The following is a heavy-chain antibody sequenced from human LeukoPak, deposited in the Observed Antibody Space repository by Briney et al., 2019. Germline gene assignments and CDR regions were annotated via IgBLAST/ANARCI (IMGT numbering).Heavy chain of an antibody. CDR2: IIPIFGTA. V-gene: IGHV1-69*05. Sequence: SVKVSCKASGGTFSSYAISWVRQAPGQGLEWMGGIIPIFGTANYAQKFQGRVTIPRDECTSTAYMELSSLRSEDTAVYYCAAPYCSSTSCYGGYYFDYWGQGTLVTVSS. D-gene: IGHD2-2*01. CDR3: AAPYCSSTSCYGGYYFDY. CDR1: GGTFSSYA. J-gene: IGHJ4*02.